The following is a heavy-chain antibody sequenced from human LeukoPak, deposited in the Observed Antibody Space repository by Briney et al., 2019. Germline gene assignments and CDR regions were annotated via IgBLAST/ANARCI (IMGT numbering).Heavy chain of an antibody. V-gene: IGHV3-30*04. D-gene: IGHD3-9*01. CDR3: PRDEYYDILTGYSAFDI. CDR1: GFTFSPYA. CDR2: ISYDGSNK. Sequence: GRSLRLSCAASGFTFSPYAMHWVRQAPGKGLEWVAVISYDGSNKYYTDSVKGRFTISRDNSKNTLYLQMNSLRAEDTAVYYSPRDEYYDILTGYSAFDIWGQGTMVTVSS. J-gene: IGHJ3*02.